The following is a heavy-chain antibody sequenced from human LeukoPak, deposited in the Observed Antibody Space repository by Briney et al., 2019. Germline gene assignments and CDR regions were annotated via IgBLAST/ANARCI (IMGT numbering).Heavy chain of an antibody. Sequence: ASVKVSCKASGYTFTGYYMHWVRQAPGQGLEWMGWINPNSGDTNYAQKLQGRVTMTTDTSTSTAYMELRSLRSDDTAVYYCARAGFPLVVVPRDAFDIWGQGTMVTVSS. J-gene: IGHJ3*02. CDR2: INPNSGDT. V-gene: IGHV1-2*02. CDR3: ARAGFPLVVVPRDAFDI. CDR1: GYTFTGYY. D-gene: IGHD2-15*01.